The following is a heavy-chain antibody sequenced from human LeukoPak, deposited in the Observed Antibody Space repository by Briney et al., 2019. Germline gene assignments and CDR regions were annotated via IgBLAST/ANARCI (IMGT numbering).Heavy chain of an antibody. J-gene: IGHJ4*02. CDR3: ARYNDYYGSGSYFWIGYYFDY. CDR2: IYYSGNT. V-gene: IGHV4-39*01. Sequence: SETLSLTCTVSGVSISSSNSYWGWIRQPPGKGLEWIGSIYYSGNTYYNASLKSQVSISIDTSKNQFSLRLTSVTAADTAVYYCARYNDYYGSGSYFWIGYYFDYWGQGTLVTVSS. D-gene: IGHD3-10*01. CDR1: GVSISSSNSY.